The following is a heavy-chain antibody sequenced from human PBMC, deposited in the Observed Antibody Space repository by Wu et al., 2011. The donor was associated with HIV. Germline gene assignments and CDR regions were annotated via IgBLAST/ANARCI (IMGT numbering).Heavy chain of an antibody. D-gene: IGHD6-13*01. V-gene: IGHV1-69*15. CDR1: GGTFSSYA. J-gene: IGHJ3*02. CDR2: IIPIFGTP. CDR3: ARDLEYSTNWGASDI. Sequence: KKPGSSVKVSCKASGGTFSSYAINWVRQAPGQGLEWMGRIIPIFGTPNYAQKFQGRVTITADESTSTGYMELSSLRSEDTAVYYCARDLEYSTNWGASDIWGQGTMVTVSS.